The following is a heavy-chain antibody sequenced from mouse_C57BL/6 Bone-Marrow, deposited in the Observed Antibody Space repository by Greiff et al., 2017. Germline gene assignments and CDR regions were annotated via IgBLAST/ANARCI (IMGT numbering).Heavy chain of an antibody. V-gene: IGHV1-72*01. Sequence: QVQLQQPGAELVKPGASVKLSCKASGYTFTSYWMHWVKQRPGRGLEWIGRIDPNSGGTKYNEKFKSKATLTGDKPSSTAYMQLSRLTSEYSAVYYCARVTVVATDYAMDYWGQGTSVPVSS. CDR3: ARVTVVATDYAMDY. D-gene: IGHD1-1*01. CDR2: IDPNSGGT. CDR1: GYTFTSYW. J-gene: IGHJ4*01.